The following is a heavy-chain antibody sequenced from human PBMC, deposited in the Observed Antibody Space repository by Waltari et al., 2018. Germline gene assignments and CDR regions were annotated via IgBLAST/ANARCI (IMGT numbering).Heavy chain of an antibody. CDR2: ISPDGTTT. Sequence: EMQLVESGGGQFQPGGSLRLSCAASGFTVSSSWMHWVRQAPGKGLVWVSRISPDGTTTNYADSVKGRFTISRDDAKNTVYLQISSLTAEDMAVFYCATGVHGNYGKFDHWGQGTLVTVSS. J-gene: IGHJ4*02. CDR3: ATGVHGNYGKFDH. V-gene: IGHV3-74*01. D-gene: IGHD4-17*01. CDR1: GFTVSSSW.